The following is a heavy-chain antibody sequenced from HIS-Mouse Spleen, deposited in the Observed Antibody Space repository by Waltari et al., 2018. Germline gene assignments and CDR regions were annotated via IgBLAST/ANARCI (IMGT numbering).Heavy chain of an antibody. CDR3: AREIPYSSSWYDWYFDL. CDR1: GGSISSSSYY. V-gene: IGHV4-39*07. Sequence: QLQLQESGPGLVKPSETLSLTCTVSGGSISSSSYYWGWIRQPPGKGLEWIGSIYYSGSHSSNPSLNSRVTISVDTSKNQFSLKLSSVTAADTAVYYCAREIPYSSSWYDWYFDLWGRGTLVTVSS. D-gene: IGHD6-13*01. CDR2: IYYSGSH. J-gene: IGHJ2*01.